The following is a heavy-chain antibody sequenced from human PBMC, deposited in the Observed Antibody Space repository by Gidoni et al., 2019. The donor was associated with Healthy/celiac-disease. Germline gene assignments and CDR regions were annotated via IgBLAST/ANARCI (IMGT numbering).Heavy chain of an antibody. V-gene: IGHV3-23*01. D-gene: IGHD6-13*01. CDR3: AKDLSSSSRFDY. Sequence: EVQLLESGGGLVQSGGSLRLSCAASGFTFSSYAMSWVRQAPGQGLAGVTAISGSGGSTYYADSVKGRFTISRDNSKNTLYLQMNSLIAEETAVYYCAKDLSSSSRFDYWGQGTLVTVSS. CDR1: GFTFSSYA. J-gene: IGHJ4*02. CDR2: ISGSGGST.